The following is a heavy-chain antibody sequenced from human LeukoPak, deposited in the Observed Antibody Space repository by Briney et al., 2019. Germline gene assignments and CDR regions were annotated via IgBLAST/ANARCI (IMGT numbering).Heavy chain of an antibody. CDR1: GFTFTNYA. CDR2: LTDDGNNT. V-gene: IGHV3-30-3*01. CDR3: ATVDDLDAFAF. D-gene: IGHD2-2*03. Sequence: HGGSLRLSCAASGFTFTNYAMHWVRQAPGKGLEWVAVLTDDGNNTNYAEYFKGRFTITRDKSTNTLYLQLNSLRAEDTAVYYCATVDDLDAFAFWGKETRDSVFS. J-gene: IGHJ3*01.